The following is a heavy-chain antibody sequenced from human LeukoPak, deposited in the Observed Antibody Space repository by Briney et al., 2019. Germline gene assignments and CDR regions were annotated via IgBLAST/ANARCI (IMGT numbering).Heavy chain of an antibody. CDR1: GFTFSSYS. Sequence: PGGPLRLSCAASGFTFSSYSMNWVRQAPGKGLEWVSYISSSGSTIYYADSVKGRFTISRDNAKNSLYLQMNSLRAEDTAVYYCATGGRILWFGDFHWGQGTLVTVSS. V-gene: IGHV3-48*04. CDR3: ATGGRILWFGDFH. CDR2: ISSSGSTI. D-gene: IGHD3-10*01. J-gene: IGHJ4*02.